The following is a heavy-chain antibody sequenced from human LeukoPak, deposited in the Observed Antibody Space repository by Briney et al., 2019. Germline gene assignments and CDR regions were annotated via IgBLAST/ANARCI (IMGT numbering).Heavy chain of an antibody. CDR1: GGSISSSSYY. CDR2: IYHSGST. J-gene: IGHJ6*03. CDR3: ARDPAVGVVPYYMDV. Sequence: PSETLSLTCTVSGGSISSSSYYWGWIRQPPGKGLEWIGYIYHSGSTYYNPSLKSRVTISVDRSKNQFSLKLSSVTAADTAVYYCARDPAVGVVPYYMDVWGKGTTVTVSS. D-gene: IGHD3-3*01. V-gene: IGHV4-30-2*01.